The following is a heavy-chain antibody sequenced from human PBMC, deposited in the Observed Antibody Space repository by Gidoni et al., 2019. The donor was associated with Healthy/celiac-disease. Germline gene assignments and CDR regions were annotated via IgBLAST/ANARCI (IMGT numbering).Heavy chain of an antibody. Sequence: EVQRLESGGGLVQPGGSLRLSCAASGFTFSSYAMSWVRQAPGKGLEWVSAISGSGGSTYYADSVKGRFTISRDNSKNTLYLQMNSLRAEDTAVYYCAKAGCSSTSCYYYYGMDVWGQGTTVTVSS. D-gene: IGHD2-2*01. CDR1: GFTFSSYA. CDR2: ISGSGGST. V-gene: IGHV3-23*01. CDR3: AKAGCSSTSCYYYYGMDV. J-gene: IGHJ6*02.